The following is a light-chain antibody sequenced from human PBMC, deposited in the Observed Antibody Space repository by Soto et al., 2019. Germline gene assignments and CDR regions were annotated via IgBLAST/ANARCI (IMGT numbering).Light chain of an antibody. Sequence: EIVLTQSPATLSLSPGERATLSCRASQSVSSYLAWYQQKPGQAPRLLIYDASNRATGIPARFNGSGSGTDFTLTISSLEPEDFAVYYCQQRSNWPLYTFGQGTKLEIK. CDR2: DAS. CDR3: QQRSNWPLYT. V-gene: IGKV3-11*01. CDR1: QSVSSY. J-gene: IGKJ2*01.